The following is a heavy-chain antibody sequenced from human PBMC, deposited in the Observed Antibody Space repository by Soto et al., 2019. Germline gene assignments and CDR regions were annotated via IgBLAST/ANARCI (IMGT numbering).Heavy chain of an antibody. J-gene: IGHJ4*02. V-gene: IGHV4-59*01. CDR1: GGSISTYY. D-gene: IGHD1-1*01. CDR2: IYYSGSA. Sequence: SETLSLTCTVSGGSISTYYWSWIRQPPGKGLEWIGYIYYSGSANYNPSLKSRVTTSVDTPKNQFSLKLTSVTAADTAVYYCARVSPTWNYYFDSWGQGILVTVSS. CDR3: ARVSPTWNYYFDS.